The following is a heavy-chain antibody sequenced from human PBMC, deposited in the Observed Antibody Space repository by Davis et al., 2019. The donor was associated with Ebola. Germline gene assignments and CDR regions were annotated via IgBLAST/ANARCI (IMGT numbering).Heavy chain of an antibody. CDR1: GYTFTSYG. Sequence: SVKVSCKASGYTFTSYGISWVRQAPGQGLEWMGRIIPILGIANYAQKFQGRVTITADKSTSTAYMELSSLRSEDTAVYYCARDLGGPSTTGTTPNDYWGQGTLVTVSS. J-gene: IGHJ4*02. CDR3: ARDLGGPSTTGTTPNDY. V-gene: IGHV1-69*04. D-gene: IGHD1-1*01. CDR2: IIPILGIA.